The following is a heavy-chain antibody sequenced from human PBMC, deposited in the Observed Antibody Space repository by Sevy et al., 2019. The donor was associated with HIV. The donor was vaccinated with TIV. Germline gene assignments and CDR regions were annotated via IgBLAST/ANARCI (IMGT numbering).Heavy chain of an antibody. D-gene: IGHD5-12*01. CDR1: GDSVSSNSAA. CDR2: TYYRSKWYN. V-gene: IGHV6-1*01. Sequence: SQTLSLTCAISGDSVSSNSAAWNWIRQSPSRGLEWLGRTYYRSKWYNDYAVSVKSRITINPVTSKNQFSLQLNSVTPEDTAVYYCARENRYTGYDGNYYYYGMDVWGQGTTVTVSS. J-gene: IGHJ6*02. CDR3: ARENRYTGYDGNYYYYGMDV.